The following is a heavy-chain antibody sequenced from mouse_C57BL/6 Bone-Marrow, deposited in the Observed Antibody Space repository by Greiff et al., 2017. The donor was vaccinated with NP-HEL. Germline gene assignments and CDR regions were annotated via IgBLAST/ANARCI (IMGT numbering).Heavy chain of an antibody. Sequence: QLQESGAELVKPGASVKVSCKASGYTFTSYWMHWVKQRPGQGLEWIGRIHPSDSDTNYNQKFKGKATLTVDKSSSTAYMQLSSLTSEDSAVYYCAILNWDCYAMDYWGQGTSVTVSS. D-gene: IGHD4-1*02. CDR1: GYTFTSYW. J-gene: IGHJ4*01. V-gene: IGHV1-74*01. CDR3: AILNWDCYAMDY. CDR2: IHPSDSDT.